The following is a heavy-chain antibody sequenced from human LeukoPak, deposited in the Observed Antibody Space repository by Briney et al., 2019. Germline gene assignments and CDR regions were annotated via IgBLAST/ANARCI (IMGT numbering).Heavy chain of an antibody. CDR3: AKGQSDYVWGSYRSRYYGMDV. CDR1: GFTFSSYA. Sequence: GGSLRLSCAASGFTFSSYAMSWVRQASGKGLEWVSAISGSGGSTYYADSVKGRFTISRDNSKNTLYLQMNSLRAEDTAVYYCAKGQSDYVWGSYRSRYYGMDVWGQGTTVTVSS. CDR2: ISGSGGST. J-gene: IGHJ6*02. D-gene: IGHD3-16*02. V-gene: IGHV3-23*01.